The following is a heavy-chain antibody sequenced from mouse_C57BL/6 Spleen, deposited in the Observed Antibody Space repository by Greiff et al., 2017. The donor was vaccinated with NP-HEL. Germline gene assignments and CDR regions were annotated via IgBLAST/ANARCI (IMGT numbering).Heavy chain of an antibody. J-gene: IGHJ4*01. Sequence: EVQGVESGEGLVKPGGSLKLSCAASGFTFSSYAMSWVRQTPEKRLEWVAYISSGGDYIYYADTVKGRFTISRDNARNTLYLQMSSLKSEDTAMYYCTRDHEYDGGAYYYAMDYWGQGTSVTVSS. CDR3: TRDHEYDGGAYYYAMDY. V-gene: IGHV5-9-1*02. CDR2: ISSGGDYI. CDR1: GFTFSSYA. D-gene: IGHD2-4*01.